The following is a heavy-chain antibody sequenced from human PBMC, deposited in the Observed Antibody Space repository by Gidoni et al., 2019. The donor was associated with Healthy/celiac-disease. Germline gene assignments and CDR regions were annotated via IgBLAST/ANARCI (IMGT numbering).Heavy chain of an antibody. CDR3: ARDSPTLLTPYYYYGMDV. CDR1: GGTFSSYA. D-gene: IGHD1-26*01. Sequence: QVQLVQSGAEVKKPGSSVKVSCKASGGTFSSYAISWVRQAPGQGLEWMGRIIPILGIANYAQKFQGRVTITADKSTSTAYMELSSLRSEDTAVYYCARDSPTLLTPYYYYGMDVWGQGTTVTVSS. CDR2: IIPILGIA. V-gene: IGHV1-69*04. J-gene: IGHJ6*02.